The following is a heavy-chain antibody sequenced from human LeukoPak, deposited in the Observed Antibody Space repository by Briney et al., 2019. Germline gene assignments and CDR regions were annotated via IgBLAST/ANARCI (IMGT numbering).Heavy chain of an antibody. J-gene: IGHJ4*02. CDR2: ISYHGNNK. D-gene: IGHD2-8*02. V-gene: IGHV3-30*01. CDR1: GFTFSDYD. Sequence: GGSLRLSCAASGFTFSDYDMHCVRQAPGRGLEWVALISYHGNNKYYADPVKGRLSISRDNSKNTLSLQMNSLRPEDTAVYYCARERGTGTLDYWGQGTLVTVSS. CDR3: ARERGTGTLDY.